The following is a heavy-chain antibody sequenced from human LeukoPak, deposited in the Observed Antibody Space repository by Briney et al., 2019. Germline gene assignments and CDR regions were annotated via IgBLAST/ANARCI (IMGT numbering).Heavy chain of an antibody. CDR2: INHSGST. D-gene: IGHD4-17*01. CDR3: AADLVHGDYKFDY. J-gene: IGHJ4*02. CDR1: GGSFSGYY. Sequence: SETLSLTCAVYGGSFSGYYWSWIRQPPGKGLEWIGEINHSGSTNYNPSLKSRVTISVDTSKNQFSLKLSSVTAADTAVYYCAADLVHGDYKFDYWGQGTLVTVSS. V-gene: IGHV4-34*01.